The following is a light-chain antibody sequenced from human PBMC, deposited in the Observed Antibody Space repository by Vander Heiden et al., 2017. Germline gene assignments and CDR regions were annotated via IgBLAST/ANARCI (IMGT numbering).Light chain of an antibody. V-gene: IGLV2-8*01. CDR3: SSYAGTNNWGV. Sequence: QSALTQPTSASGSPGKSVTLSCTGTSSDIGAYNYVSWYQQHPGKAPKLVIYDVTKRPSGVPDRFSASKSGNTASLTVSGLRAEDEADYYCSSYAGTNNWGVFGGGTKLTVL. CDR1: SSDIGAYNY. CDR2: DVT. J-gene: IGLJ2*01.